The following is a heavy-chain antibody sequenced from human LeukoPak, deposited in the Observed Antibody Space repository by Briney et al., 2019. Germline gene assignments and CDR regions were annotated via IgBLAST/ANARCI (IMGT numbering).Heavy chain of an antibody. CDR1: GFTFSSYA. V-gene: IGHV3-23*01. J-gene: IGHJ4*02. Sequence: GGSLRLSCAASGFTFSSYAMSWVRQAPGKGLEWVSAISGSGGSTYYADSVKGRFTISRDNSKNTLYPQMNSLRAEDTAVYYCAKVRQWLTTKCYFDYWGQGTLVTVSS. CDR3: AKVRQWLTTKCYFDY. D-gene: IGHD6-19*01. CDR2: ISGSGGST.